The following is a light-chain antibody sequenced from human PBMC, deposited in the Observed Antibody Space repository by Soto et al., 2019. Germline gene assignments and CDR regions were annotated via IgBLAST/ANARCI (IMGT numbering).Light chain of an antibody. CDR3: SSYTSSSVV. CDR1: SSDVGGYNY. J-gene: IGLJ2*01. CDR2: EVS. V-gene: IGLV2-14*01. Sequence: QPALTQPASVSGSPGQSITISCTGTSSDVGGYNYVSWYQQHPGKAPKLMIYEVSNRPSGVSNRFSGSKSGNTASLTISGLQAEDEADYYCSSYTSSSVVFGGGTKVTVL.